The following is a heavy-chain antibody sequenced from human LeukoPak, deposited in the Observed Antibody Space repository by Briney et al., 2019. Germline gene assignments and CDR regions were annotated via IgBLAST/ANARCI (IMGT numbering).Heavy chain of an antibody. CDR3: ARGGRGGGGWVVVY. J-gene: IGHJ4*02. CDR1: GGSISSYY. V-gene: IGHV4-59*01. D-gene: IGHD2-15*01. Sequence: SETLSLTCTVSGGSISSYYWSWIRQPPGKGLEWIGYIYYSGSTNYNPSLKSRVTISVDTSKNQFSLKLSSVTAADTTVYYCARGGRGGGGWVVVYWGQGTLVTVSS. CDR2: IYYSGST.